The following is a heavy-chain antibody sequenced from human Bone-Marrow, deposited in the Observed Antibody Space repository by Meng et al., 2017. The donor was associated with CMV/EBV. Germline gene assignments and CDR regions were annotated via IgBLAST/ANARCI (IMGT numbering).Heavy chain of an antibody. CDR3: AGDPGLPNGMDV. V-gene: IGHV3-33*01. CDR2: IWYDGSNK. D-gene: IGHD4-11*01. J-gene: IGHJ6*02. CDR1: GFTFSSYG. Sequence: GGSLRLSCAASGFTFSSYGMHWVRQAPGKGLEWVAVIWYDGSNKYYADSVKGRFTISRDNSKNTLYLQMNSLRAEDTAVYYCAGDPGLPNGMDVWGQGTTVTVSS.